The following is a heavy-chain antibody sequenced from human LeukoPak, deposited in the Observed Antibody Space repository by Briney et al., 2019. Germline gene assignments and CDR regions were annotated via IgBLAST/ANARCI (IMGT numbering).Heavy chain of an antibody. J-gene: IGHJ4*02. CDR1: GGSISNYH. Sequence: SETLSLTCTVSGGSISNYHWSWIRQPAGKGLEWIGQIHTSGSTNYNPPLTSRVTMSIDTPENQLSLTIRSVTAADTAVYYCARRDISSGWSFDYWGQGTLVTVSS. V-gene: IGHV4-4*07. CDR3: ARRDISSGWSFDY. CDR2: IHTSGST. D-gene: IGHD6-19*01.